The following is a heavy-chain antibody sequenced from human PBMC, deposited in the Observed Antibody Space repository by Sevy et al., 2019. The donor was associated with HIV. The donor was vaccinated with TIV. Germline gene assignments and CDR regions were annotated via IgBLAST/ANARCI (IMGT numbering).Heavy chain of an antibody. CDR3: ARNLDYYDTSAFYS. CDR2: ISSAGSHI. CDR1: GFTFSYYD. Sequence: GGSLRLSCAASGFTFSYYDMNWVRQAPGKGLEWVSSISSAGSHIKYGDSVKGRFTISRDNAKNSLYLQMNSLRAEDTAVYFCARNLDYYDTSAFYSWGQGTPVTVSS. D-gene: IGHD3-22*01. J-gene: IGHJ5*01. V-gene: IGHV3-21*01.